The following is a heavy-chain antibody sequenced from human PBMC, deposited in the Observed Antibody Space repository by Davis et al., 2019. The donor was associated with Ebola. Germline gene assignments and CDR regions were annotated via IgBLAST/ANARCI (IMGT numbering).Heavy chain of an antibody. CDR2: ISAYNGNT. D-gene: IGHD3-10*01. CDR3: ARDGGVTMVRARHYGMDV. J-gene: IGHJ6*02. CDR1: GYTFTSYG. V-gene: IGHV1-18*04. Sequence: ASVKVSCKASGYTFTSYGISWVRQAPGQGLEWMGWISAYNGNTNYAQKLQGRVTMTTDTSTSTAYMELRSLRSDDTAVYYCARDGGVTMVRARHYGMDVWGQGTTVTVSS.